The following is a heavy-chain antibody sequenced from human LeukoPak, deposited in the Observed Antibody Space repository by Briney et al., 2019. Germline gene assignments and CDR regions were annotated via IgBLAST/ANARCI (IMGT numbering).Heavy chain of an antibody. Sequence: GRSLRLSCAASGFTFDDYAMHWVRQAPGKGLEWVSGISWNSGSIGYADSVKGRFTISRDNAKNSLYLQMNGLRAEDTALYYCAKDHRTAWYSSSWYYFDYWGQGTLVTVSS. V-gene: IGHV3-9*01. CDR3: AKDHRTAWYSSSWYYFDY. CDR2: ISWNSGSI. CDR1: GFTFDDYA. J-gene: IGHJ4*02. D-gene: IGHD6-13*01.